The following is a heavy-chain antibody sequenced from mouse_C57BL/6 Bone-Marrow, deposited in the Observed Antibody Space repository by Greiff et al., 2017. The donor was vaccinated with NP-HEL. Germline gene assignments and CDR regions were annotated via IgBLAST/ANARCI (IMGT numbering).Heavy chain of an antibody. CDR2: IDPSDSYT. V-gene: IGHV1-69*01. CDR1: GYTFTSYW. CDR3: ARGRITTVVAYYFDY. D-gene: IGHD1-1*01. J-gene: IGHJ2*01. Sequence: QVQLQQPGAELVMPGASVKLSFKASGYTFTSYWMHWVKQRPGQGLEWIGEIDPSDSYTNYNQKFKGKSTLTVDKSSSTAYMQLSSLTSEDSAVYYCARGRITTVVAYYFDYWGQGTTLTVSS.